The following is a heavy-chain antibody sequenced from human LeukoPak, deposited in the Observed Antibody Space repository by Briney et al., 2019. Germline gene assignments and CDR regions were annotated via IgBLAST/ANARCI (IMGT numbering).Heavy chain of an antibody. D-gene: IGHD1-26*01. V-gene: IGHV3-74*01. CDR2: INSDGSST. CDR1: GFTFSSYW. Sequence: GGSLRLSCAASGFTFSSYWMHWVRHAPGKGLVWVSRINSDGSSTRYADSVKGRFTISRDNAKNTLYLQMNSLRAEDTAVYYCVRGVGGDSRFDPWGQGTLVTVSS. J-gene: IGHJ5*02. CDR3: VRGVGGDSRFDP.